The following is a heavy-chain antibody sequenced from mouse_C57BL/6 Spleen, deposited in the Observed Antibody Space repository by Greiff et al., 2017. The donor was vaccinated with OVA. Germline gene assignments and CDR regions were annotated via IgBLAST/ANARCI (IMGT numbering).Heavy chain of an antibody. J-gene: IGHJ2*01. Sequence: VQLVESGPELVKPGASVKISCKASGYAFSSSWMNWVKQRPGKGLEWIGRIYPGDGDTNYNGKFKGKATLTADKSSSTAYMQLSSLTSEDSAVYFCARRSYYYGSSSSFDYWGQGTTLTVSS. CDR1: GYAFSSSW. CDR2: IYPGDGDT. CDR3: ARRSYYYGSSSSFDY. V-gene: IGHV1-82*01. D-gene: IGHD1-1*01.